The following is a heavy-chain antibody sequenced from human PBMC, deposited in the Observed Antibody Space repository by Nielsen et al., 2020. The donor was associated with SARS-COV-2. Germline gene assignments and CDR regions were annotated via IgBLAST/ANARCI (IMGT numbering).Heavy chain of an antibody. CDR2: IFYRGNT. D-gene: IGHD1-1*01. CDR3: ARAPTGTSNPYHFDH. Sequence: SETLSLTCIVSGGSISSGSHYWSWIRQPPGKGLEWIGYIFYRGNTNYNPSLKSRVTISADTSTSTAYLQWRSLRSSDTGIYYCARAPTGTSNPYHFDHWGQGTLVTVSS. CDR1: GGSISSGSHY. J-gene: IGHJ4*02. V-gene: IGHV4-61*01.